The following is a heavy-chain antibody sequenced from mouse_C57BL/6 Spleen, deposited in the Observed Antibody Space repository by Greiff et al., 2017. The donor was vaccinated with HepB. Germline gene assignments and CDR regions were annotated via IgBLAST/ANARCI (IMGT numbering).Heavy chain of an antibody. D-gene: IGHD1-1*01. CDR3: AREDYYGRSLYFDV. Sequence: EVQRVESGGGLVKPGGFLKLSRAASGFTLSSYAMSWVRQTPEKRLEWVATISDGGSYTYYPDNVKGRFTISRDNAKNNLYLQMSHLKTEDTAMYYCAREDYYGRSLYFDVWGTGTTVTVSS. V-gene: IGHV5-4*01. CDR2: ISDGGSYT. CDR1: GFTLSSYA. J-gene: IGHJ1*03.